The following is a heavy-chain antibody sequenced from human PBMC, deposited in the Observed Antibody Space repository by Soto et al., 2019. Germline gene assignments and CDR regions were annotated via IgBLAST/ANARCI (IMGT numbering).Heavy chain of an antibody. CDR3: AKAKVRGGDCYSCVSTLDY. V-gene: IGHV3-30*18. CDR1: GFTFSSYG. J-gene: IGHJ4*02. D-gene: IGHD2-21*02. CDR2: ISYDGSNK. Sequence: PGGSLRLSCAASGFTFSSYGMHWVRQAPGKGLEWVAVISYDGSNKYYADSVKGRFTISRDNSKNTLYLQMNSLRAEDTAVYYCAKAKVRGGDCYSCVSTLDYWGQGTLVTVSS.